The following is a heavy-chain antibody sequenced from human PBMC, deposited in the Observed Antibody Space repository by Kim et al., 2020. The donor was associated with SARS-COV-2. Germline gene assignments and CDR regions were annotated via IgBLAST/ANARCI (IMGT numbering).Heavy chain of an antibody. D-gene: IGHD4-17*01. CDR3: GRSGAVTTSDY. V-gene: IGHV3-66*01. CDR2: T. Sequence: TYYADSVKGRLTNSRDNAENTLYLQMSSRRAEDTAVYYGGRSGAVTTSDYWGQGTLVTVSS. J-gene: IGHJ4*02.